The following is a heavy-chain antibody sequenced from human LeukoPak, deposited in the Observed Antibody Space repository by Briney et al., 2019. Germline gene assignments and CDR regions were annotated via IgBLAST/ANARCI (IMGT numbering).Heavy chain of an antibody. CDR3: ARVVGHYDSSGLNWFDP. Sequence: SETLSLTCAVYGGSFSGYYWSWIRQPPGKGLEWIGEINHSGSTNYNPSLKSRVTISVDTSKNQFSLKLSSVTAADTAVYYCARVVGHYDSSGLNWFDPWGQGTLVTVSS. J-gene: IGHJ5*02. V-gene: IGHV4-34*01. CDR2: INHSGST. D-gene: IGHD3-22*01. CDR1: GGSFSGYY.